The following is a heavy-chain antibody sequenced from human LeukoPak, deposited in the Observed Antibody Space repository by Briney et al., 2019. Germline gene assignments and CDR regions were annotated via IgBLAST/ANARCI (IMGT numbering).Heavy chain of an antibody. D-gene: IGHD3-22*01. CDR3: ASRTHYYVSSGYYYVYFQH. CDR1: GGTFSSYV. V-gene: IGHV1-69*13. Sequence: SVKVSCKSSGGTFSSYVIRCVRQAPGQGLEWMGGIIPIFGTANYAQKFRGRVTITADESTSTAYMELSSLRSEDTAVYYCASRTHYYVSSGYYYVYFQHWGQGTLVTVSS. J-gene: IGHJ1*01. CDR2: IIPIFGTA.